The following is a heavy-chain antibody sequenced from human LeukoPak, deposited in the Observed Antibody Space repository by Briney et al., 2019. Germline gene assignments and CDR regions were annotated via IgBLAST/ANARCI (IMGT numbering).Heavy chain of an antibody. CDR1: GFTFSSYG. CDR2: IWYDGSNK. Sequence: GGSLRLSCAASGFTFSSYGMHWVRQAPGKGLEWVAVIWYDGSNKYYADSVKGRFTISRDNSKNTLYLQMNSLRAEDTAVYYCARDGRGYCTNGVCYIADYWGQGTLVTVSS. J-gene: IGHJ4*02. V-gene: IGHV3-33*01. D-gene: IGHD2-8*01. CDR3: ARDGRGYCTNGVCYIADY.